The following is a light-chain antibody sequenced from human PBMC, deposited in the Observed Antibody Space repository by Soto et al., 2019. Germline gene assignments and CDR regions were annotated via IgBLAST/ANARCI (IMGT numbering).Light chain of an antibody. Sequence: QSVLTQPPSVSGAPGQRVTISCTGSSSNIGSTYDVQWYQQPPGTAPKLLIHGNTDRPSGVPDRFSGSKSGTSASLAITGLQADDEADYYCQSYDDSLSVHYVFGTGTKVT. V-gene: IGLV1-40*01. CDR3: QSYDDSLSVHYV. CDR2: GNT. J-gene: IGLJ1*01. CDR1: SSNIGSTYD.